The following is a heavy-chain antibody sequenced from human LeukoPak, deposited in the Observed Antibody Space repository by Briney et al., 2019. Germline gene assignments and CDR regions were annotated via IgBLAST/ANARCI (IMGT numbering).Heavy chain of an antibody. D-gene: IGHD3-9*01. V-gene: IGHV3-30*04. J-gene: IGHJ4*02. Sequence: GGSLRLSCAASGFTFSSYAMHWVRQAPGKGLEWVAVISYDGSNKYYADSVKGRFTISRDNSKNTLYLQMNSLRAEDTAVYYCASAPYYDILTGYYDYWGQGTLVTVSS. CDR3: ASAPYYDILTGYYDY. CDR2: ISYDGSNK. CDR1: GFTFSSYA.